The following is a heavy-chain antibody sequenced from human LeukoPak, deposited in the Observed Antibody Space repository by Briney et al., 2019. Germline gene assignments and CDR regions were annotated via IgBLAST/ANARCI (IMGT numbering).Heavy chain of an antibody. D-gene: IGHD3-22*01. CDR3: ARDPLSGYYSYYYYYMDV. J-gene: IGHJ6*03. Sequence: EASVKVSCKASGYTFTSYGISWVRQAPGQGLEWMGWISAYNGNTNYAQKLQGRVTMTTDTSTSTAYMEPRSLRSDDTAVYYCARDPLSGYYSYYYYYMDVWGKGSTVTVSS. CDR1: GYTFTSYG. CDR2: ISAYNGNT. V-gene: IGHV1-18*01.